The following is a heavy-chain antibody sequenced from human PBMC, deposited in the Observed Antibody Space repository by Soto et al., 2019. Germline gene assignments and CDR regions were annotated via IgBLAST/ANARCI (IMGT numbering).Heavy chain of an antibody. J-gene: IGHJ4*02. CDR1: GFTFSSYA. CDR2: ISYDGSNK. Sequence: QVQLVESGGGVVQPGRSLRLSCAASGFTFSSYAMHWVRQAPGKGLEWVAVISYDGSNKYYADSVKGRFTISRDNSKNTLYLQMNSLRAEDTAVYYCAREGRYYDSSGYYPTDFDYWGQGTRVTVSS. D-gene: IGHD3-22*01. CDR3: AREGRYYDSSGYYPTDFDY. V-gene: IGHV3-30-3*01.